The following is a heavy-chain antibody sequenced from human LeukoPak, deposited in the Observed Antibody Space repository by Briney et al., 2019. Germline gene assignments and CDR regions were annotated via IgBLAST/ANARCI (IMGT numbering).Heavy chain of an antibody. CDR2: INPSGGST. V-gene: IGHV1-46*01. CDR1: GYTFTIYY. J-gene: IGHJ5*02. D-gene: IGHD6-13*01. CDR3: AAYSSSCPQGAAGCWFDP. Sequence: GASVKVSCKASGYTFTIYYMHWVRQAPGQGLEWMGIINPSGGSTSYAQKFQGRVTMTRDTSTSTVYMELSSLRSEDTAVYYCAAYSSSCPQGAAGCWFDPWGQGTLVTVSS.